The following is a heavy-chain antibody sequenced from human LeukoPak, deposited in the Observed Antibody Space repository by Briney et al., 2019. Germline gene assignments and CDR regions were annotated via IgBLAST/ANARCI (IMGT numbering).Heavy chain of an antibody. CDR2: IYYSGST. CDR3: AREVPAAPRSAFDI. D-gene: IGHD2-2*01. Sequence: PSETLSLTCTVSGGSISSYYWSWIRQPPGKGLEWIGYIYYSGSTNYSPSLKSRVTISVDTSKNQFSLKLSSVTAADTAVYYCAREVPAAPRSAFDIWGQGTMVTVSS. CDR1: GGSISSYY. V-gene: IGHV4-59*01. J-gene: IGHJ3*02.